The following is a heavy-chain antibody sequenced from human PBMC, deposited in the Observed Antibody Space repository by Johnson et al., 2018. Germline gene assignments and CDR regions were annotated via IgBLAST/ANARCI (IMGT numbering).Heavy chain of an antibody. J-gene: IGHJ3*02. V-gene: IGHV3-74*03. CDR3: ARGNGHGFDM. CDR1: GFNLGDKW. Sequence: EVQLVETGGGLIQPGGSLRLSCAASGFNLGDKWMHWVRQPPGKGLVWVSRINSDGNSTTYSDSVKGRFTISRDNAKNTLFLQMNSLRVEDTALYYCARGNGHGFDMWGQGTMVTVSS. D-gene: IGHD1-1*01. CDR2: INSDGNST.